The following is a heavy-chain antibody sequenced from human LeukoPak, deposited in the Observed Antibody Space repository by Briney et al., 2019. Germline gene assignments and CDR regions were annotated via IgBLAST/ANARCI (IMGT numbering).Heavy chain of an antibody. V-gene: IGHV4-34*01. CDR3: ASGSYPTY. CDR2: INHSGST. CDR1: GDSITSVGYY. Sequence: SETLSLTCSVSGDSITSVGYYWSWIRQPPGKGLEWIGEINHSGSTNYNPSLKSRVTISVDTSKNQFSLKLSSVTAADTAVYYCASGSYPTYWGQGTLVTVSS. J-gene: IGHJ4*02. D-gene: IGHD1-26*01.